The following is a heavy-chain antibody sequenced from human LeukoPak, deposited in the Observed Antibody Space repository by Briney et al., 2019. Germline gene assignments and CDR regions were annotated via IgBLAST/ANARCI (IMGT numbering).Heavy chain of an antibody. CDR1: GSTFSSYG. CDR2: ISYDGSNK. V-gene: IGHV3-30*18. J-gene: IGHJ4*02. Sequence: PGGSLRLSCAASGSTFSSYGMHWVRQAPGKGLEWVAVISYDGSNKYYADSVKGRFTISRDNSKNTLYLQMNSLRAEDTAVYYCAKDLGSGWDFDYWGQETLVTVSS. CDR3: AKDLGSGWDFDY. D-gene: IGHD6-19*01.